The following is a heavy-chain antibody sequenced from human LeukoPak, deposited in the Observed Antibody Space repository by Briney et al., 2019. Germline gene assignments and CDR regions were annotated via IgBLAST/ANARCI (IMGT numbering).Heavy chain of an antibody. CDR2: IYNSGST. V-gene: IGHV4-59*12. J-gene: IGHJ4*02. Sequence: SETLSLTCSVSGDSISIYYWSWIRQPPGKGLEWIGYIYNSGSTNYNPSLKSRVTISVDTSKNQFSLKLSSVTAADTAVYYCARVGGSTVTTGYFDYWGQGTLVTVSS. CDR1: GDSISIYY. D-gene: IGHD4-17*01. CDR3: ARVGGSTVTTGYFDY.